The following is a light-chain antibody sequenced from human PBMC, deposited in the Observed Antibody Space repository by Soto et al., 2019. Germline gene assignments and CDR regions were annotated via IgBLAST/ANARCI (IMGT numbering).Light chain of an antibody. CDR2: GAS. CDR1: QSVSSNY. V-gene: IGKV3-20*01. Sequence: ELVLTHSPGTLSLSPGERATLSCRASQSVSSNYLAWYQQKPGQAPRPLIYGASSRATGIPDRFSGSGAGTDFTLTISRLEPEDFAVYYCQQYGSSPWTFGQGTKVDIK. J-gene: IGKJ1*01. CDR3: QQYGSSPWT.